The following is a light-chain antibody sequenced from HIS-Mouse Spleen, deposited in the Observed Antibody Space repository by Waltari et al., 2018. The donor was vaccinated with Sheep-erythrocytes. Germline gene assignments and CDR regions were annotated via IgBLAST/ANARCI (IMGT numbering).Light chain of an antibody. CDR3: QQYYSTLT. CDR2: WAS. J-gene: IGKJ4*01. V-gene: IGKV4-1*01. Sequence: DIVMTQSPDSLAVSLGERATINCKSSQSVLYSSNNKNYLAWYQQKPGQPPKLFIYWASTRESGVPDRFSGSGSGTDFTLTISSLQAEDVAVYYCQQYYSTLTFGGATKVEIK. CDR1: QSVLYSSNNKNY.